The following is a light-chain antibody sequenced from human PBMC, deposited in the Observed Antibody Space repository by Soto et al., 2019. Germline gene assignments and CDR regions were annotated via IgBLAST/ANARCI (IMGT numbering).Light chain of an antibody. V-gene: IGLV2-14*01. CDR1: SNDVGGYKY. J-gene: IGLJ1*01. Sequence: QSVLTQPASVSGSPGQSITISCTGSSNDVGGYKYVSWYQQHPGKAPKLMIYEVSNRPSGVSNRFSGSKSGNTASLTISGLQADYEADYYCSSYTSINTGVFGTGTKLTVL. CDR3: SSYTSINTGV. CDR2: EVS.